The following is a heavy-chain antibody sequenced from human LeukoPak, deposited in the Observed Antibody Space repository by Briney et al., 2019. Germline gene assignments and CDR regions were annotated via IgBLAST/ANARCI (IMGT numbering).Heavy chain of an antibody. J-gene: IGHJ4*01. Sequence: SETLSLTCTVSGDSIRSYYWNWIRRPPGKGLEWIGYIYYTGSTSYNPSLKSRVTISLDTSKSQFSLRLTSVTAADTAVYYCASHGSSGHDPLTWGQGTPVTVCS. CDR2: IYYTGST. CDR3: ASHGSSGHDPLT. CDR1: GDSIRSYY. D-gene: IGHD5-12*01. V-gene: IGHV4-59*08.